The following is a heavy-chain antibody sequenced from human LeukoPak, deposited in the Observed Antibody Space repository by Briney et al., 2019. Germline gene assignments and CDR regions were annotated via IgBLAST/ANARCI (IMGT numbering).Heavy chain of an antibody. CDR3: ATRDSSGYYYTFDY. J-gene: IGHJ4*02. CDR2: FDPEDGET. CDR1: GYTLTELS. Sequence: ASVKVSCKVSGYTLTELSMHWVRQAPGKGLEWVGGFDPEDGETIYAQKFQGRVTMTEDTSTDTAYMELSSLRSEDTAVYYCATRDSSGYYYTFDYWGQGTLVTVSS. V-gene: IGHV1-24*01. D-gene: IGHD3-22*01.